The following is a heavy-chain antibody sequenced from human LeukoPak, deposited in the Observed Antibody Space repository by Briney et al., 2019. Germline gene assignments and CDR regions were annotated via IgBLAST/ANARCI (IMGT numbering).Heavy chain of an antibody. Sequence: GGSLRLSCAVSGFTISSHGMHWVRQAPGKGPEWVAMIAYHGNSEYYGDSVKGRFTISRDNSKNSLFLQMNSLRADDTAVYYCARNFYCGGDCAISYFDYWGQGTLVTVSS. CDR1: GFTISSHG. CDR2: IAYHGNSE. D-gene: IGHD2-21*02. J-gene: IGHJ4*02. CDR3: ARNFYCGGDCAISYFDY. V-gene: IGHV3-30*03.